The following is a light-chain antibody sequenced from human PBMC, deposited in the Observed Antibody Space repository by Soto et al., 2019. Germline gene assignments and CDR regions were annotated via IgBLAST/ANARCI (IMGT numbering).Light chain of an antibody. CDR1: QRVTNSY. CDR3: HQYGTSPRT. Sequence: EIVLSQSPDTLSLSPGERATLSCRASQRVTNSYLAWYQQKPGPAPRLLIFGASSRATGIPDRFSGSGSWTDFTLTISSLEPEDFALYFCHQYGTSPRTFGPGTKVEF. CDR2: GAS. V-gene: IGKV3-20*01. J-gene: IGKJ1*01.